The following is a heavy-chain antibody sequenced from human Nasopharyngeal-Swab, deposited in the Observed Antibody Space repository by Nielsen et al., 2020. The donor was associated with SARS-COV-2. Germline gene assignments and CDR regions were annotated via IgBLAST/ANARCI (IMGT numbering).Heavy chain of an antibody. J-gene: IGHJ4*02. CDR1: GFSITSGYY. V-gene: IGHV4-38-2*02. Sequence: GSLRLSCTVSGFSITSGYYWGWIRQPPGKGPEYIGSIFRSGDVRYSPSLSSRVTMSVDTSKNQMSLRLRSATAADTAMYYCARLGYGDYEADYWGQGILVTVFS. D-gene: IGHD2-21*02. CDR2: IFRSGDV. CDR3: ARLGYGDYEADY.